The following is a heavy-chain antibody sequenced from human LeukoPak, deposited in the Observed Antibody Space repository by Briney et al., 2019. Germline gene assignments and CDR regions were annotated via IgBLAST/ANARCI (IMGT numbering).Heavy chain of an antibody. CDR1: GDSIRSYY. D-gene: IGHD3-3*01. CDR3: ASGNYDFWSGHPNWFDP. J-gene: IGHJ5*02. CDR2: IYYSGST. V-gene: IGHV4-59*01. Sequence: PSETLSLTCTVSGDSIRSYYWSWLRQPPGKGLEWIGYIYYSGSTNYNPSLKSRVTISLDTSKNHFSLKVSSVTAADTAVYYCASGNYDFWSGHPNWFDPWGQGTLVTVSS.